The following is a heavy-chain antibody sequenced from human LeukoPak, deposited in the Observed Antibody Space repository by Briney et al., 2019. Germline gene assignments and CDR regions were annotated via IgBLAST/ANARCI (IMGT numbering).Heavy chain of an antibody. J-gene: IGHJ4*02. Sequence: GASVKVSCKASGYTFTSYGISWARQATGQGLEWMGWMNPNSGNTGYAQKFQGRVTMTRNTSISTAYMELSSLRSEDTAVYYCARGVSRKIARDYWGQGTLVTVSS. CDR2: MNPNSGNT. CDR3: ARGVSRKIARDY. CDR1: GYTFTSYG. V-gene: IGHV1-8*02. D-gene: IGHD2/OR15-2a*01.